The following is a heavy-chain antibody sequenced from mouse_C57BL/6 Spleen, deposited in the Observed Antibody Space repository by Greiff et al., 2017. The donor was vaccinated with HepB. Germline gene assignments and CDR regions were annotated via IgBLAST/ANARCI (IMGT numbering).Heavy chain of an antibody. Sequence: EVQLQQSGGDLVKPGGSLKLSCAASGFTFSSYGMSWVRQTPDKRLEWVATISSGGSYTYYPDSVKGRFTISRDNAKNTLYLQMSSLKSEDTAMYYCASPFGGYWGQGTTLTVSS. CDR2: ISSGGSYT. J-gene: IGHJ2*01. V-gene: IGHV5-6*01. CDR3: ASPFGGY. CDR1: GFTFSSYG.